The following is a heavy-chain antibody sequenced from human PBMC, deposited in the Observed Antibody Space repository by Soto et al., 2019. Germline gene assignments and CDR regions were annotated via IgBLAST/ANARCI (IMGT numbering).Heavy chain of an antibody. Sequence: GASVKVSCKASGGTFSSYAISWVRQAPGQGLEWMGGIIPIFGTANYAQKFQGRVKITADESTSTAYMELSSLRSEDTAVYYCARVYCSGGSCHHYYFDYWGQGTLVTVSS. V-gene: IGHV1-69*13. J-gene: IGHJ4*02. D-gene: IGHD2-15*01. CDR3: ARVYCSGGSCHHYYFDY. CDR1: GGTFSSYA. CDR2: IIPIFGTA.